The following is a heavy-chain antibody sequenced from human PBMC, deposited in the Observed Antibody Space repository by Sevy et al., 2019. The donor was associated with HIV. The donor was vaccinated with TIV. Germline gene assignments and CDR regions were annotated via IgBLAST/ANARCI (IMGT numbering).Heavy chain of an antibody. J-gene: IGHJ5*02. Sequence: ASVKVSCKASGYTFTGYYMHCVRQAPGQGLEWMGWINPNSGGTNYAQKFQGWVTMTRDTSISTAYMELSRLRSDDTAVYYCARGTGYDFWSGYYENWFDPWGQGTLVTVSS. CDR2: INPNSGGT. V-gene: IGHV1-2*04. CDR1: GYTFTGYY. CDR3: ARGTGYDFWSGYYENWFDP. D-gene: IGHD3-3*01.